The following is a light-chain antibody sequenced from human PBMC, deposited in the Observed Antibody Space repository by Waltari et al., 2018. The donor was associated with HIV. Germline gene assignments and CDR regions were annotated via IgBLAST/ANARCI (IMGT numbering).Light chain of an antibody. CDR2: KAS. CDR3: QQYNSYWT. CDR1: QSISSW. V-gene: IGKV1-5*03. J-gene: IGKJ1*01. Sequence: DIQITQSPSTLSGSVGDRVSITCRASQSISSWLAWYQQKPGKAPKLLIYKASSLESGVPSRFSGSGSGTEFTLTISSLQPDDFATYYCQQYNSYWTFGQGTKVEIK.